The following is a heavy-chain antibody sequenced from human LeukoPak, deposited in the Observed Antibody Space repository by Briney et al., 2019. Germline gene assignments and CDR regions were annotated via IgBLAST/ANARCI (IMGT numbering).Heavy chain of an antibody. D-gene: IGHD3-22*01. V-gene: IGHV3-23*01. CDR3: AKGFDSSGYYYYFDY. CDR1: AFTVSNYA. CDR2: ITRSGEST. Sequence: GGSLRLSCAASAFTVSNYAMSWVRQAPGKGLEWASSITRSGESTYYADSVKGRFTISRDSSKNMLSLQMNSLRAEDTAVYYCAKGFDSSGYYYYFDYWGQGTLVTVSS. J-gene: IGHJ4*02.